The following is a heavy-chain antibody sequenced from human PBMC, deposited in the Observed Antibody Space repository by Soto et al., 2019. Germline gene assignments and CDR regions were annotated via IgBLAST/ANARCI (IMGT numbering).Heavy chain of an antibody. Sequence: QVQLVQSGAEVREPGASVKVSCKASGYSFTSLDINWVRQTAGQGLEWMGWMQPSTGRTGYAQKFQGRVTMTRDTSINTAYMELTTLTSDDTAFYYCARVRVIRGVIPSHFGLWGQGTQVTVSS. CDR3: ARVRVIRGVIPSHFGL. D-gene: IGHD3-10*01. CDR1: GYSFTSLD. V-gene: IGHV1-8*01. CDR2: MQPSTGRT. J-gene: IGHJ4*02.